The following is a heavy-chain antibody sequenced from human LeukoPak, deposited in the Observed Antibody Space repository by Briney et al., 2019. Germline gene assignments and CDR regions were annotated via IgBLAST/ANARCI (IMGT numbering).Heavy chain of an antibody. J-gene: IGHJ4*02. D-gene: IGHD5-12*01. CDR3: ARGLGYRDLVFDY. V-gene: IGHV4-61*02. Sequence: PSETLSLTCTVSGGSISSGSYYWSWIRQPAGKGLEWIGRIYTSGSTNYNPSLKSRVTISVDTSKNQFSLKLSSVTAADTAVYYCARGLGYRDLVFDYWGQGTLVTVSS. CDR1: GGSISSGSYY. CDR2: IYTSGST.